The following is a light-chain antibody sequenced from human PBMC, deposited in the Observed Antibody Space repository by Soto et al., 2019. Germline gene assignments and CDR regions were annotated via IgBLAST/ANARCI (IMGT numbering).Light chain of an antibody. J-gene: IGKJ1*01. CDR2: KAS. V-gene: IGKV1-5*03. Sequence: DIQMTQSPFTLSASVGDRVTITCRASQSISSWLAWYQQKPGKAPKLLIYKASTLESGVPSNFSGSGSGTEFTLTISSLQPEDFATYHCQQYNSYPWTFGQGTKVDIK. CDR3: QQYNSYPWT. CDR1: QSISSW.